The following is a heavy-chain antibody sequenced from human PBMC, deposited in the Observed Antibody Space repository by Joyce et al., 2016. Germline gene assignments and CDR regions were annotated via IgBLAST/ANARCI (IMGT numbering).Heavy chain of an antibody. CDR1: GGSISSYY. V-gene: IGHV4-59*01. Sequence: QVQLQESGPGLVKPSETLSLSCTVSGGSISSYYWSWIRQPPGKGLEWIGYINHRGMPNYHPSLKSRFTISVDTSKNEFSLKMTSVTAADTAVYYCARGNDYDYWSGYEAHYFDYWGQGTLVTVSS. D-gene: IGHD3-3*01. J-gene: IGHJ4*02. CDR3: ARGNDYDYWSGYEAHYFDY. CDR2: INHRGMP.